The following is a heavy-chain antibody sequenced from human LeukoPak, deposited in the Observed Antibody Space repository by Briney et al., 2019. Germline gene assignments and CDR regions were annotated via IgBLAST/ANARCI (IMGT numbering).Heavy chain of an antibody. V-gene: IGHV3-11*01. CDR2: ISSSSSSI. CDR3: ARDSAGYDFWSGSFGMDV. CDR1: GFTFSDYY. Sequence: GGSLRLSCVASGFTFSDYYMSWIRQVPGKGLEWVSYISSSSSSIYYADSVKGRFTVSRDNAKNSLYLQMNSLRAEDTAVYYCARDSAGYDFWSGSFGMDVWGQGTTVTVSS. D-gene: IGHD3-3*01. J-gene: IGHJ6*02.